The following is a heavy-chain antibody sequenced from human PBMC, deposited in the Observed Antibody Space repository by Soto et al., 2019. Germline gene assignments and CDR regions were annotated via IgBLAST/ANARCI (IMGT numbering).Heavy chain of an antibody. CDR1: GFTFSSYS. J-gene: IGHJ3*02. CDR2: ISSSSSYI. Sequence: GGSLRLSCAASGFTFSSYSINWVRQAPGKGLEWVSSISSSSSYIYYADSVKGRFTISRDNAKNSLYLQMNSLRAEDTAVYYCARDQGYSYGLDAFDIWGQGTMVTVSS. CDR3: ARDQGYSYGLDAFDI. D-gene: IGHD5-18*01. V-gene: IGHV3-21*01.